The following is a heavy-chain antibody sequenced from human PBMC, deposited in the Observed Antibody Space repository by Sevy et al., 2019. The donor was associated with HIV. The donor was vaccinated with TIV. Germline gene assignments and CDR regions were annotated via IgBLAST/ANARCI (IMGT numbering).Heavy chain of an antibody. Sequence: GGCLRLSCAASGFTFSVYSMNCVRQAPGKGLEWVSVISSSTSYIYYADSVKGRFTISRDNAKNSLYLQMNSLRADDTAVYYCAGVSRGNAFDIWGQGTRVTVSS. CDR3: AGVSRGNAFDI. V-gene: IGHV3-21*01. CDR2: ISSSTSYI. J-gene: IGHJ3*02. CDR1: GFTFSVYS. D-gene: IGHD3-16*01.